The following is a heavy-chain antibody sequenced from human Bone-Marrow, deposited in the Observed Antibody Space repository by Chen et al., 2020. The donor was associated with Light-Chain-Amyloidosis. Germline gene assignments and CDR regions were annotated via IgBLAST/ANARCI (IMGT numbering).Heavy chain of an antibody. CDR2: ISTFNDDT. V-gene: IGHV1-18*01. D-gene: IGHD3-10*01. CDR1: GYNFVSSG. Sequence: VQLVQSGAEVKKPGTSVKVSCKASGYNFVSSGINWVRQAPGQGFEWMGWISTFNDDTDFAQSLQGRVIMTSDTSTSTAYMEVRSLRSDDTAIYYCARGHRYGSIDLWGQGTLVTVSS. J-gene: IGHJ5*02. CDR3: ARGHRYGSIDL.